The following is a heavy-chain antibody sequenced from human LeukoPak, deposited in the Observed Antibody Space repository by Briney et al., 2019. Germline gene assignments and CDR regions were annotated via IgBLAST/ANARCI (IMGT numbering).Heavy chain of an antibody. D-gene: IGHD6-13*01. Sequence: GRSLRLSCAASGFTLSSYPMHWVRQAPGKGLEWVTLIWYDGNTKYYADSVTGRFTISRDTSKNTLYLQMNSLRVEDTAVYYCARDRGDSSSTYFDYWSQGTLVTVSS. V-gene: IGHV3-33*01. J-gene: IGHJ4*02. CDR2: IWYDGNTK. CDR1: GFTLSSYP. CDR3: ARDRGDSSSTYFDY.